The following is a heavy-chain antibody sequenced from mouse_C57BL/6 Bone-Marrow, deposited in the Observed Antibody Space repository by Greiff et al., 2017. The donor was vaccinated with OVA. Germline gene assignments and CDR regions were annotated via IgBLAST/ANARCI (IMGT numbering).Heavy chain of an antibody. CDR2: IDPENGDT. J-gene: IGHJ3*01. D-gene: IGHD2-3*01. CDR1: GFNIKDDY. CDR3: TTSLDGYYPFAD. V-gene: IGHV14-4*01. Sequence: EVQLQESGAELVRPGASVKLSCTASGFNIKDDYMHWVKQRPEKGLEWIGWIDPENGDTEYASKFQGKATITADTSSNTAYLQLSSLTSEDTAVYYCTTSLDGYYPFADWGQGTLVTVSA.